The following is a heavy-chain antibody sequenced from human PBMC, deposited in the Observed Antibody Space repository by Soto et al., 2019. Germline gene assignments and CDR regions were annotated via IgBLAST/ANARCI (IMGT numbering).Heavy chain of an antibody. V-gene: IGHV4-59*06. D-gene: IGHD2-2*01. J-gene: IGHJ4*02. CDR3: ARSSTSANYFDY. Sequence: SETLSLTCTVSGGSISSYYWSWIRQNPGKGLEWIGYIYYSGSTYYNPSLKSRVTISVDTSKNQFSLKLSSVTAADTAVYYCARSSTSANYFDYWGQGTLVTVSS. CDR1: GGSISSYY. CDR2: IYYSGST.